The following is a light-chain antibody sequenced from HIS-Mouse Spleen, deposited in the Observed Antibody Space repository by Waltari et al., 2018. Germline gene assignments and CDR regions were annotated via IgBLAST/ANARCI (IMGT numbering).Light chain of an antibody. CDR1: ALPKTY. V-gene: IGLV3-10*01. CDR2: EDS. CDR3: YSTDSSGNHRV. Sequence: SYELTQPTSVSVSPGQTARITCSGAALPKTYAYWYQQKSGPAPVLVIYEDSKRPSGIPERFSGSSSGTMATLTISGAQVEDEADYYCYSTDSSGNHRVFGGGTKLTVL. J-gene: IGLJ2*01.